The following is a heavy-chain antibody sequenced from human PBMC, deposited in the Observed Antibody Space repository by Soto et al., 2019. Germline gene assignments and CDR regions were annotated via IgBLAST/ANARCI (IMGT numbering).Heavy chain of an antibody. CDR3: VRDFRRFSQWPTNGYSYCGMDL. J-gene: IGHJ6*02. V-gene: IGHV3-48*03. CDR2: ISGNGSTI. CDR1: GFTFSRYE. D-gene: IGHD3-3*01. Sequence: EVQLVESGGGLVQPGGSLRLSCAASGFTFSRYEMNWVRQAPGKGLQWLSYISGNGSTIHYADSVKGRFTISRDNAQKQLHLQMNSLRAEDTALYYCVRDFRRFSQWPTNGYSYCGMDLWGQGTTVTVSS.